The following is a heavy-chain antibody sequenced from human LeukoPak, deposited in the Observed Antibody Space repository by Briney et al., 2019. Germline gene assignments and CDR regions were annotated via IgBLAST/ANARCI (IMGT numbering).Heavy chain of an antibody. J-gene: IGHJ6*03. D-gene: IGHD5-18*01. CDR2: IYTSGST. V-gene: IGHV4-4*07. CDR3: ARDGHTAMDSYYYYMDV. Sequence: SETLSLTCTVSGGSISSYYWSWIRQPAGKGLEWIGRIYTSGSTNYNPSLKSRVTMSVDTSKNQFSLKLSSVTAADTAVYYCARDGHTAMDSYYYYMDVWGKGTTVTVSS. CDR1: GGSISSYY.